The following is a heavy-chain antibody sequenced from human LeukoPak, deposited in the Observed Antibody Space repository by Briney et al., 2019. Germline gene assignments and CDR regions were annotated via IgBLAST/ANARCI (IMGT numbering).Heavy chain of an antibody. J-gene: IGHJ4*02. CDR3: ARDETDYYDSSGYKGY. V-gene: IGHV3-7*01. CDR2: IKQDGSEK. Sequence: GGSLRLSCAASGFTFSSYWMSWVRQAPGKGLEWVANIKQDGSEKYYVDSVKGRFTISRDNAKNSLNLQMNSLRAEDTAVYYCARDETDYYDSSGYKGYWGQGTLVAVSS. D-gene: IGHD3-22*01. CDR1: GFTFSSYW.